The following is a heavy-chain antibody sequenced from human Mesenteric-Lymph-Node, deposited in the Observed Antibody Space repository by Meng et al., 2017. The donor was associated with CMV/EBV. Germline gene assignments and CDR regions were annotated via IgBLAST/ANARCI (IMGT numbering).Heavy chain of an antibody. Sequence: GESLKISCAASGFTVSSNYMSWVRQAPGKGLEWVSVIYSGGSTYYADSVKGRFTISRDNSKNTLYLQMNSLRADDTAVYYCARDASQWERYFDYWGQGTLVTVSS. CDR1: GFTVSSNY. J-gene: IGHJ4*02. V-gene: IGHV3-53*01. D-gene: IGHD1-26*01. CDR3: ARDASQWERYFDY. CDR2: IYSGGST.